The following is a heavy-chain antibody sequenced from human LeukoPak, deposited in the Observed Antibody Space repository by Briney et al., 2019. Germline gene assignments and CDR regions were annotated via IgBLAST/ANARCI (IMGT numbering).Heavy chain of an antibody. CDR2: IYSGGLT. J-gene: IGHJ3*02. CDR3: ARWGYESAFDI. Sequence: PGGSLRLSCAASGFTVSTNCMSWVRQAPGKGLEWVSVIYSGGLTYYADSVKGRFTISRDNLKNTLYLQMNSLRAEDTAVYYCARWGYESAFDIWGQGTMVTVSS. CDR1: GFTVSTNC. D-gene: IGHD5-12*01. V-gene: IGHV3-53*01.